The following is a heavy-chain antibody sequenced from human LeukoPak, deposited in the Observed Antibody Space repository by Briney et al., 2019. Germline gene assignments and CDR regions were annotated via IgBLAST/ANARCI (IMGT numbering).Heavy chain of an antibody. CDR1: GYTFTSYG. CDR2: SSAYNGNT. CDR3: AVLGIAAAGAFFDY. Sequence: ASVTVSFKASGYTFTSYGISWVRQAPGQGLEWMGWSSAYNGNTNYAQKLQGRVTMTTATSTSKAYMELRSLRSDDTAVYYCAVLGIAAAGAFFDYWGQGTLVTVSS. V-gene: IGHV1-18*01. D-gene: IGHD6-13*01. J-gene: IGHJ4*02.